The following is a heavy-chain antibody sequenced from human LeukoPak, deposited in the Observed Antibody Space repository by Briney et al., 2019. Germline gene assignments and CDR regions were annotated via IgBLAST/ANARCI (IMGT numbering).Heavy chain of an antibody. D-gene: IGHD2-2*01. CDR1: GGSISSYY. V-gene: IGHV4-59*01. J-gene: IGHJ4*02. CDR3: ASSLGYCSSTSCSWGY. CDR2: IYYSGST. Sequence: SETLSLTCTVSGGSISSYYCSWIRQPPGKGLERIGYIYYSGSTNYNPSLKSRVTISVDTSKNQFSLKLSSVTAADTAVYYCASSLGYCSSTSCSWGYWGQGTLVTVSS.